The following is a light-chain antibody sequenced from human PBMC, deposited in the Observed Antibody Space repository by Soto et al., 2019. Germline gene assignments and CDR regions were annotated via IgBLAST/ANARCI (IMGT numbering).Light chain of an antibody. CDR1: SSNIGARFD. CDR2: DNK. CDR3: QSSDTSLSGWVI. Sequence: QSVLTQPPSVSGALGQRVSISCTGSSSNIGARFDVHWYQQVAGAAPKLLIFDNKYRPSGVPARFSGSKSGTSASLVITGLQAEDEADYFCQSSDTSLSGWVIFGGGTKVTVL. J-gene: IGLJ2*01. V-gene: IGLV1-40*01.